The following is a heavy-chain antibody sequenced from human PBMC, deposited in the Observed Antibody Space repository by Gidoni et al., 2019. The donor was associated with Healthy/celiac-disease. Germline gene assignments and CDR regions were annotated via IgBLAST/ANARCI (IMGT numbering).Heavy chain of an antibody. V-gene: IGHV4-39*07. J-gene: IGHJ3*02. D-gene: IGHD3-22*01. CDR2: IYYSGST. CDR1: GGSLSSSSYY. Sequence: QLQLQESGPGLVKPSATLSLTCTVSGGSLSSSSYYWGWIRQPPGKGLEWIGSIYYSGSTYYNPSLKSLVTISVDTSKNQFSLKLSSVTAADTAVYYCARGRYYDSSGYGADAFDIWGQGTMVTVSS. CDR3: ARGRYYDSSGYGADAFDI.